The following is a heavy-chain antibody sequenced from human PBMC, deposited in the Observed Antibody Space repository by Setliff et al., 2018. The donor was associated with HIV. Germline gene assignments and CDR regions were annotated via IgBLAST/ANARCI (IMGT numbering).Heavy chain of an antibody. CDR1: GGSISSSSHY. J-gene: IGHJ5*02. Sequence: KSSETLSLTCTVSGGSISSSSHYWGWIRQPPGKGLEWIGSIYYSGSTYYNPSLKSRVTISVDTSKNQFSLKLSSVTAADTAVYYCARVGDYGSGGWFDPWGQGTLVTVSS. V-gene: IGHV4-39*07. CDR3: ARVGDYGSGGWFDP. CDR2: IYYSGST. D-gene: IGHD3-10*01.